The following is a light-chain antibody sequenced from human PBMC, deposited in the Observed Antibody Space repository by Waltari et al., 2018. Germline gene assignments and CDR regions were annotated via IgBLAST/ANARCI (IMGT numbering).Light chain of an antibody. J-gene: IGKJ3*01. Sequence: DIQLTQSPSFLSASVGDRVTITCRASQGISGYLAWYQQKPGKAPKRLIYGASTLQSGVPSRFSGSGSGTEFTLTISSLQPEDFATYFCQRINLFGPGTKVDIK. CDR3: QRINL. CDR1: QGISGY. V-gene: IGKV1-9*01. CDR2: GAS.